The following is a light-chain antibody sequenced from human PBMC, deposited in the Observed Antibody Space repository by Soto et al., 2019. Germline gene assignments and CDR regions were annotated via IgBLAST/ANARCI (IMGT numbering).Light chain of an antibody. J-gene: IGKJ2*01. V-gene: IGKV3-15*01. CDR3: QQYNYWPYT. CDR2: GAS. CDR1: QSVSSN. Sequence: DIVLTQSPGTLSLSPGARATLSCRASQSVSSNLAWYQQKPGQAPRLLIYGASTRATGIPARFSGSGSGTEFTLTIDSMQSEDFAVYYCQQYNYWPYTFGQGTKVDIK.